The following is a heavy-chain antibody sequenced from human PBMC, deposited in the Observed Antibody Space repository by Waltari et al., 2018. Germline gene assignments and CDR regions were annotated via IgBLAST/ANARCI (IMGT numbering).Heavy chain of an antibody. Sequence: EVQLVESGGGLVQPGRSLRLSCAASGFTFDDYAMHWVRQAPGKGLEWVSGISWNSGSIGYADSVKGRFTISRDNAKNSLYLQMNSLRAEDTALYYCAKDHTAAGTSFYGDWGQGTLVTVSS. J-gene: IGHJ4*02. V-gene: IGHV3-9*01. CDR1: GFTFDDYA. D-gene: IGHD6-13*01. CDR2: ISWNSGSI. CDR3: AKDHTAAGTSFYGD.